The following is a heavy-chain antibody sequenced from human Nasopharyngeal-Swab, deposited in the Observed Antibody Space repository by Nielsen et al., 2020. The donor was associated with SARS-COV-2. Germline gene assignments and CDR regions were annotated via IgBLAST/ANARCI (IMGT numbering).Heavy chain of an antibody. D-gene: IGHD6-19*01. J-gene: IGHJ6*02. CDR1: GYTFTSYY. CDR3: ARDLTNSIAVAGNYYYGMDV. V-gene: IGHV1-46*01. Sequence: ASVKVSCKASGYTFTSYYMHWVRQAPGQGLEWMGIINPSGGSTSYAQKFQGRVTMTRDTSTSTVCMELSSLRSEDTAVYYCARDLTNSIAVAGNYYYGMDVWGQGTTVTVSS. CDR2: INPSGGST.